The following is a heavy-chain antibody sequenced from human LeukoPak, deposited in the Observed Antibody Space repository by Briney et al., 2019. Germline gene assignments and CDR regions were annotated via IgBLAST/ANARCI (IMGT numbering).Heavy chain of an antibody. Sequence: PVGSLRLSCAASGFTFSSYEMNWVRQAPGKGLECVSYISSSGSTIYYADSVKGRFTIPRDNAKNSLYLQMNSLRAEDTAVYYCARAKRGSYGFKYWGQGTLVTVSS. CDR1: GFTFSSYE. CDR2: ISSSGSTI. D-gene: IGHD5-18*01. V-gene: IGHV3-48*03. CDR3: ARAKRGSYGFKY. J-gene: IGHJ4*02.